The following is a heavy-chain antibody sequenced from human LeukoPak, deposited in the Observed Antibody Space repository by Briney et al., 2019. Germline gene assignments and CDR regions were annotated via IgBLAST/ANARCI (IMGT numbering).Heavy chain of an antibody. CDR3: ARRRDGYNSLVY. D-gene: IGHD5-24*01. CDR1: GFTVSSNY. Sequence: PGTSLRLSCAASGFTVSSNYMSWVRQAPGKGLEWVSVIYSGGSTYYADSVKGRFTISRDNSKNTLYLQMNSLRAEDTAVYYCARRRDGYNSLVYWGQGTLVTVSS. V-gene: IGHV3-53*01. J-gene: IGHJ4*02. CDR2: IYSGGST.